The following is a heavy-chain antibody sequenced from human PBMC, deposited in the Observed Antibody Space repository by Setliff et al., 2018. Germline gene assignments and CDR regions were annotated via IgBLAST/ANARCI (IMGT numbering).Heavy chain of an antibody. J-gene: IGHJ6*03. V-gene: IGHV3-33*06. CDR1: GFTFSRYW. D-gene: IGHD2-15*01. Sequence: GSLRLSCAASGFTFSRYWMSWVRQAPGKGLEWVAVIWYDGSNKYYADSVKGRFTISRDNSKNTLYLQMNSLRAEDTAVYYCAKEAANYYYYMDVWGKGTTVTVSS. CDR3: AKEAANYYYYMDV. CDR2: IWYDGSNK.